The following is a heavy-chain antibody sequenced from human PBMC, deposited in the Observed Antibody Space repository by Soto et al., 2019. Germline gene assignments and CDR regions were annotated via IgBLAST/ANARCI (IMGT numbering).Heavy chain of an antibody. V-gene: IGHV3-43*01. CDR1: GFTFDDYT. CDR2: ISWDGGST. J-gene: IGHJ4*02. CDR3: ARGPGYYFDY. Sequence: PGGSLRLSCAASGFTFDDYTMHWVRQAPGKGLEWVSLISWDGGSTYYADSVKGRFTISRDNSKNTLYLQMGSLRAEDMAVYYCARGPGYYFDYWGQGTLVTVSS.